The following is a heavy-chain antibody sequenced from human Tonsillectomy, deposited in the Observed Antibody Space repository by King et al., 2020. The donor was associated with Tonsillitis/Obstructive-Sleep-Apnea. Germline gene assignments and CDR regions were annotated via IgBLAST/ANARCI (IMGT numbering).Heavy chain of an antibody. V-gene: IGHV3-15*01. J-gene: IGHJ5*02. D-gene: IGHD3-22*01. Sequence: VQLVESGGGLVKPGGSLRLSCAASGFTFSNAWMSWVRQAPGKGLEWVGRIKRKTDGGTTDYAAPVKGRFTISRDDSKNTLYLQMNSLKTEDTAVYYCTTVSYYYDSSGYYYGWFDPWGQGTLVTVSS. CDR1: GFTFSNAW. CDR3: TTVSYYYDSSGYYYGWFDP. CDR2: IKRKTDGGTT.